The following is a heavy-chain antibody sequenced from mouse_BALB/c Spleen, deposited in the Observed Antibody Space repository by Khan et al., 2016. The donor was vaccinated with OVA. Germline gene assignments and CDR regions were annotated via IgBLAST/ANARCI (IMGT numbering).Heavy chain of an antibody. CDR2: INTYTGEP. J-gene: IGHJ4*01. Sequence: QIQLVQSGPELKKPGETVKISCKASGYTFTIYGMNWVRQAPGKGLKWIGWINTYTGEPTYADDFKGRSAFSSETSASTAFLQINNLKNEDAATDFCSRVGYNGTMDYWGQGTSVTVSS. V-gene: IGHV9-3-1*01. CDR3: SRVGYNGTMDY. CDR1: GYTFTIYG. D-gene: IGHD2-14*01.